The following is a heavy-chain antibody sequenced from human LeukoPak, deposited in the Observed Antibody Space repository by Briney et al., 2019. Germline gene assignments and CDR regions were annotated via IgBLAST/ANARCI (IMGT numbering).Heavy chain of an antibody. CDR3: AREEHDYVWGSYRYYYYYGIDV. D-gene: IGHD3-16*02. Sequence: GGSLRLSCAASGFTFSSYGMHWVRQSPGRGLEWVSFISFDGSNEFYADSLKGRFTISRDNAKNTLYLQMDSLRAEDTALYYCAREEHDYVWGSYRYYYYYGIDVWGQGTTVTVSS. CDR1: GFTFSSYG. V-gene: IGHV3-30*03. CDR2: ISFDGSNE. J-gene: IGHJ6*02.